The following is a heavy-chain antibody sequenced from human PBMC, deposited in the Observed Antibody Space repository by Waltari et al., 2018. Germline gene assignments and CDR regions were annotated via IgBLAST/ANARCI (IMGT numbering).Heavy chain of an antibody. D-gene: IGHD3-3*01. J-gene: IGHJ4*02. CDR2: IYFTGSA. V-gene: IGHV4-59*01. CDR1: GGSISSFY. CDR3: ARGVGVIVMPYFDS. Sequence: QVQLQESGPGLVKPSETLSLTCTVSGGSISSFYWSWIRQPPGKGLEWIGYIYFTGSAYYSPSLKSRVTMSVDTSKNQFSLNFSSVTAADTAVYCCARGVGVIVMPYFDSWGQGTLVTVSS.